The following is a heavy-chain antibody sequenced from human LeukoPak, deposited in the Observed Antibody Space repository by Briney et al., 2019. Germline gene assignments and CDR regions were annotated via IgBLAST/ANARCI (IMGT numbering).Heavy chain of an antibody. Sequence: GGSLSLSCAASGFTFSSYGMHWVRQAPGKGLEWVAVISYDGSNKYYADSVKGRFSISRDNAKNSLYLQLNSLRVEDTAVYYCKSGGAAPGSFDYWGQGTLVTVSP. CDR3: KSGGAAPGSFDY. V-gene: IGHV3-30*03. J-gene: IGHJ4*02. CDR1: GFTFSSYG. D-gene: IGHD1-1*01. CDR2: ISYDGSNK.